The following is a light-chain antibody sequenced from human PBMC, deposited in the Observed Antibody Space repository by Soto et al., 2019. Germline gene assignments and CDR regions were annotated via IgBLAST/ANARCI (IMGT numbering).Light chain of an antibody. J-gene: IGLJ2*01. CDR2: QHT. CDR1: RLEKKY. V-gene: IGLV3-1*01. Sequence: SYELTQPPSVSVSPGQTASITCSGDRLEKKYVCWYQQKPGQSPLLVIYQHTTRPSGIPERFSGSKSENTATLTISGAQPMDEADYYCQAWDSGTVFGGGTQLTVL. CDR3: QAWDSGTV.